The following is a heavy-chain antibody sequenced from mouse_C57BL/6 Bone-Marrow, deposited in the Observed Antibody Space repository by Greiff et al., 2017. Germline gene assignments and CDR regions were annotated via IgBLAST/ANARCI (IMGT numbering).Heavy chain of an antibody. CDR3: ARTPLTTVNFRYAMDY. V-gene: IGHV2-9-1*01. Sequence: VQLVESGPGLVAPSQSLSITCTVSGFSLTSYAISWVRQPPGKGLAWLGVIWTGGGTNYNSALKSRLSISKDHSKSKVFLKMNSLQTDDTARYYCARTPLTTVNFRYAMDYWGQGTSVTVSS. CDR2: IWTGGGT. CDR1: GFSLTSYA. J-gene: IGHJ4*01. D-gene: IGHD1-1*01.